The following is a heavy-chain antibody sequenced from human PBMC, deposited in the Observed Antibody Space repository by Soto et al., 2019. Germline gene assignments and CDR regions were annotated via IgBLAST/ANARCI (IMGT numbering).Heavy chain of an antibody. J-gene: IGHJ4*02. CDR2: IIPIFGTA. D-gene: IGHD6-6*01. CDR1: GGTFSSYA. V-gene: IGHV1-69*13. Sequence: SVKVSCKASGGTFSSYAISWVRQAPGQGLEWMGGIIPIFGTANYAQKFQGRVTITADESTSTAYMELSSLRSEDTAVYYCARVGYSSSSVLDYWGQGTLVTVSS. CDR3: ARVGYSSSSVLDY.